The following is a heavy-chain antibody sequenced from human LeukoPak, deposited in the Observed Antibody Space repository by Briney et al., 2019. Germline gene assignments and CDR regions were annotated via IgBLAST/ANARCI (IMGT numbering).Heavy chain of an antibody. CDR3: ARGYSSSWYGDY. CDR1: GFTFSSYG. CDR2: ISSSGSTI. Sequence: TGGSLRLSCAASGFTFSSYGMSWVRQAPGKGLEWVSYISSSGSTIYYADSVKGRFTISRDNAKNSLYLQMNSLRAEDTAVYYCARGYSSSWYGDYWGQGTLVTVSS. J-gene: IGHJ4*02. V-gene: IGHV3-48*04. D-gene: IGHD6-13*01.